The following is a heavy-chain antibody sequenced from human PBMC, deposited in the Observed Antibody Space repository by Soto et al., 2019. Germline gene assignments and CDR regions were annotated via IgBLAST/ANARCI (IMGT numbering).Heavy chain of an antibody. D-gene: IGHD2-2*01. J-gene: IGHJ4*02. CDR2: IWYDGSNK. V-gene: IGHV3-33*01. CDR1: GFTFSSYG. CDR3: ARAPNSWPYCSSTSCYAAGLVDY. Sequence: QVQLVESGGGVVQPGRSLRLSCAASGFTFSSYGMHWVRQAPGKGLEWVAVIWYDGSNKYYADSVKGRFTISRDNSKNALNLQMNSLRAEDTAVYYCARAPNSWPYCSSTSCYAAGLVDYWGQGTLVTVSS.